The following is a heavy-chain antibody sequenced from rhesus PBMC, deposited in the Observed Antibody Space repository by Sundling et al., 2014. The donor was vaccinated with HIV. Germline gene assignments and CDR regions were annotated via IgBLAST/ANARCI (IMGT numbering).Heavy chain of an antibody. J-gene: IGHJ4*01. CDR2: MTGCSGST. CDR3: ARRLLGSFDY. Sequence: QVHLQESGPGLVKPSETLSLTCAVSSGSFSGYFWGWIRQPPGKGLEWIGYMTGCSGSTDYNPSLKSRVTISTDTSKNQFSLKLSSVTAADTAVYYCARRLLGSFDYWGQGVLVTVSS. V-gene: IGHV4-165*01. CDR1: SGSFSGYF. D-gene: IGHD3-34*01.